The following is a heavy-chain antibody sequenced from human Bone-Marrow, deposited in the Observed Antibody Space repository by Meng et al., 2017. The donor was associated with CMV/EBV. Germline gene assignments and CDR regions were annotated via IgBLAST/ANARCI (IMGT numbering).Heavy chain of an antibody. CDR1: ISSGDYY. Sequence: ISSGDYYWSWIRQPPGKGLEWIGYIYYNGSTYYNPSLKSRVTISVDTSKNQFSLKLSSVTAADTAVYYCARVRYCSSTSCYPGYVQHWGQGTLVTVSS. D-gene: IGHD2-2*01. CDR3: ARVRYCSSTSCYPGYVQH. CDR2: IYYNGST. V-gene: IGHV4-30-4*08. J-gene: IGHJ1*01.